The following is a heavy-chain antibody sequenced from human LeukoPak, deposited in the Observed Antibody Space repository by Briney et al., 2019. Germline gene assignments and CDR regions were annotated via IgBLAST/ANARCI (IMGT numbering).Heavy chain of an antibody. CDR1: GGSIASSSNY. V-gene: IGHV4-39*07. CDR3: ARDPGKD. J-gene: IGHJ4*02. CDR2: IYYSGIT. Sequence: SETLSLTCTVSGGSIASSSNYWIWIRQPPGKGLEWIGSIYYSGITYYNPSLKSRVTISVDTSKNQFSLNLASVTAADTAVYYCARDPGKDWGQGTLVTVSS.